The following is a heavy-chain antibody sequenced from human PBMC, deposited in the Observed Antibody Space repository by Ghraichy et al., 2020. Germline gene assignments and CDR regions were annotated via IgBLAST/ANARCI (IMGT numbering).Heavy chain of an antibody. D-gene: IGHD2-2*01. Sequence: GGSLRLSCAASGFTFSGYAMSWVRQAPGKGLEWVSAISGSGSITYYADSVKGRFTISRDNSKNTLYLQMSYLRAEDTAVYYCAKNPGYQLARSPYFDYWGQGTLVTVSS. V-gene: IGHV3-23*01. J-gene: IGHJ4*02. CDR3: AKNPGYQLARSPYFDY. CDR2: ISGSGSIT. CDR1: GFTFSGYA.